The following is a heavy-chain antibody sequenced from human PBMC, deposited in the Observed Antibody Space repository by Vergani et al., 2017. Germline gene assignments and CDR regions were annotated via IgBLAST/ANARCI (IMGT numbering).Heavy chain of an antibody. V-gene: IGHV4-30-4*08. CDR1: GVSFRSADYY. CDR2: IYHSGST. J-gene: IGHJ4*02. D-gene: IGHD3-3*01. Sequence: QVHLQESGPGLVKSSQTLSLTCTVSGVSFRSADYYWSWIRQAPGKGLEWIGYIYHSGSTSYNPSLKSRVSMSVETSKNQFSLNLRSVTAADTAIYYCARSGPYFRDNWSDYWGQGRLVTVSS. CDR3: ARSGPYFRDNWSDY.